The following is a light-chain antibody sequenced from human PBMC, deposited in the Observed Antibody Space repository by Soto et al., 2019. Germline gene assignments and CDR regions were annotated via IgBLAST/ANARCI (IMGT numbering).Light chain of an antibody. V-gene: IGKV3-20*01. CDR3: QQYRSSPLT. J-gene: IGKJ4*01. Sequence: EIVLTQSPGTLSLSPGERATLSCRASQSVSSSYLAWYQQKPGQAPRLLIYGASSRATGIPDRFSGSGSGTDFTLTISRLEPEDFAVYVGQQYRSSPLTFAGGTKVEIK. CDR2: GAS. CDR1: QSVSSSY.